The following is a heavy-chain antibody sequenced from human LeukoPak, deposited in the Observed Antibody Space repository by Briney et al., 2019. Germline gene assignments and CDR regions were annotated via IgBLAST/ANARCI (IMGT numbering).Heavy chain of an antibody. CDR3: ARTIAQYSNSWLYFYYGLDV. CDR1: GFTFGSYA. J-gene: IGHJ6*01. Sequence: GGSLRLPCTASGFTFGSYAMSWVRQAPGKGLERVSSISGGSEDTYYADSVKGRFTISRDNSKSTLYLQMNSLRAEDTAVYYCARTIAQYSNSWLYFYYGLDVWGRGTTVTVSS. V-gene: IGHV3-23*01. D-gene: IGHD6-13*01. CDR2: ISGGSEDT.